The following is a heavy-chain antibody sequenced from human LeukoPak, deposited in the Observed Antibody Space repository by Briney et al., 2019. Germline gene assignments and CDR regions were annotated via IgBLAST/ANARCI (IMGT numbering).Heavy chain of an antibody. CDR3: ARDCQYCSNTNCRCC. V-gene: IGHV3-21*01. J-gene: IGHJ4*02. D-gene: IGHD2-2*01. CDR1: GFTFSRYS. Sequence: TGGSLRLSCAASGFTFSRYSVNWVRQAPGKGLEWVSCITGSSDYIFYADSVRGRFTISRDNAKNSLYLQMNSLRAEDTAVYYCARDCQYCSNTNCRCCWGQGTLVTVSS. CDR2: ITGSSDYI.